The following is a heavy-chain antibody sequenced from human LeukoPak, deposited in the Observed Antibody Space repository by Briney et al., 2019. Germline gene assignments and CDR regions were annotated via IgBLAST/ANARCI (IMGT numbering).Heavy chain of an antibody. Sequence: GGSLRLSCAASGFTFSSYSMNWVRQAPGKGLEWVSSISSSSSYIYYADSVKGRFTISRDNAKNSLYLQMNSLRAEDTAVYYCARGDSYGYSFDYWGQGTLVTGSS. CDR3: ARGDSYGYSFDY. J-gene: IGHJ4*02. V-gene: IGHV3-21*01. D-gene: IGHD5-18*01. CDR2: ISSSSSYI. CDR1: GFTFSSYS.